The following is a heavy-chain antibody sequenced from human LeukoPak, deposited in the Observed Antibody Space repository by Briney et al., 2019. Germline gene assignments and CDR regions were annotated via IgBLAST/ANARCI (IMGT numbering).Heavy chain of an antibody. Sequence: SETLSLTCAVYGGSFSGYYWSWIRQPPGKGLEWIGEINHSGSTNYNPSLKSRVTISVDTSKNQFSLKLSSVTAADTAVYYCARHGTRLTATFWGQGTLVTVSS. CDR3: ARHGTRLTATF. D-gene: IGHD4/OR15-4a*01. V-gene: IGHV4-34*01. J-gene: IGHJ4*02. CDR1: GGSFSGYY. CDR2: INHSGST.